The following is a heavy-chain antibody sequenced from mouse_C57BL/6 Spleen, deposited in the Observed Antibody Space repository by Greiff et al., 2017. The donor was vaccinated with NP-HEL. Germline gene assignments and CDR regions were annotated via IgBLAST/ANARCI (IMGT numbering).Heavy chain of an antibody. CDR1: GFTFSSYT. Sequence: EVQLVESGGGLVKPGGSLKLSCAASGFTFSSYTMSWVRPTPEKRLEWVATISGGGGNTYYPDSVKGRFTISRDNAKNTLYLQMSSLRAEDKALDYCARQNDSDGVWFAYWGQGTLVTVSA. J-gene: IGHJ3*01. V-gene: IGHV5-9*01. CDR3: ARQNDSDGVWFAY. CDR2: ISGGGGNT. D-gene: IGHD2-3*01.